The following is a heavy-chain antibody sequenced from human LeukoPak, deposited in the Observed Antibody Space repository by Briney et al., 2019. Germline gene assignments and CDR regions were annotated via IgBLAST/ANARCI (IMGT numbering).Heavy chain of an antibody. Sequence: GGSLRLSCAASGFTFDDYAMHWVRQAPGKGLEWVSSINWNSGSIDYADSVKGRFTVSRDNAKNSLYVQMNSLRAEDTALYYCAKDLRGYNYAFAYWGQGTLVSVSS. CDR1: GFTFDDYA. CDR2: INWNSGSI. V-gene: IGHV3-9*01. J-gene: IGHJ4*02. D-gene: IGHD5-18*01. CDR3: AKDLRGYNYAFAY.